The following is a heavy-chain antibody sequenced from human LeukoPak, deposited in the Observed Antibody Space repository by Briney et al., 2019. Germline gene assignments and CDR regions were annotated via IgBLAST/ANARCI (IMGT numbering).Heavy chain of an antibody. CDR1: GGSINSYY. CDR3: ARGGYYGSGNDFRFDP. CDR2: IHYTGST. Sequence: SETLSLTCTVSGGSINSYYWSWIRQSPGKGLECIGYIHYTGSTNYNPSLKSRVTISVETSKNQYSLKLKSVTAADTAVYYCARGGYYGSGNDFRFDPWGQGTLVTVSS. D-gene: IGHD3-10*01. J-gene: IGHJ5*02. V-gene: IGHV4-59*01.